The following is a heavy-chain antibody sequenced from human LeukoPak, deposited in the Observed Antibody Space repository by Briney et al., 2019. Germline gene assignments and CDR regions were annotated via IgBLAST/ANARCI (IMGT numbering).Heavy chain of an antibody. CDR2: INHSGST. V-gene: IGHV4-34*01. CDR3: ARHLWGVVTPYNWFDP. J-gene: IGHJ5*02. D-gene: IGHD4-23*01. CDR1: GGSFSGYY. Sequence: PSETLSLTCAVYGGSFSGYYWSWIRQPPGKGLEWIGEINHSGSTNYNPSLKSRVTISVDTSKSQFSLKLSSVAAADTAVYYCARHLWGVVTPYNWFDPWGQGTLVTVSS.